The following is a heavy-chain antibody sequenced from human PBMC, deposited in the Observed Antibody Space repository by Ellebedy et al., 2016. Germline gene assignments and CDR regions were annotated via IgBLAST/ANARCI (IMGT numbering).Heavy chain of an antibody. V-gene: IGHV4-31*03. J-gene: IGHJ6*03. D-gene: IGHD3-10*01. CDR3: ARVLWSNVYYYYMDV. CDR1: GGSISSGGYY. CDR2: IYYSGST. Sequence: SETLSLTXTVSGGSISSGGYYWSWIRQHPGKGLEWIGYIYYSGSTYYNPSLKSRVTISVDTSKNQFSLKLSSVTAADTAVYYCARVLWSNVYYYYMDVWGKGTTVTVSS.